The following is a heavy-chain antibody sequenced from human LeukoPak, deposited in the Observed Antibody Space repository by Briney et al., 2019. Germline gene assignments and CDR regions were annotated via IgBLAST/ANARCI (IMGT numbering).Heavy chain of an antibody. V-gene: IGHV5-51*01. CDR3: ARHVHDQQLVLDY. Sequence: GESLKISCKGSGYSFTSYWIGWVRQMPGKGLEWMGIIYPGDSDARYSPSFQGQVTISADKSISTAYLQWSSLKASDTAMYYCARHVHDQQLVLDYWGQGTLVTVSS. CDR2: IYPGDSDA. J-gene: IGHJ4*02. D-gene: IGHD6-13*01. CDR1: GYSFTSYW.